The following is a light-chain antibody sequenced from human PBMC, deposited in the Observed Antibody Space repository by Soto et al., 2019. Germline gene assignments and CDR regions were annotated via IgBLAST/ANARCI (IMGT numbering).Light chain of an antibody. V-gene: IGLV2-14*01. J-gene: IGLJ1*01. CDR3: SSYTHRSKYV. Sequence: QSVLTQPASVSGSPGQSITISFTGTSIDLAIYNYVSWYQQQPGKAPKLMIYQVTNRPSGVSNRFSGSRSGNTASLTISGLQAEDETDYYCSSYTHRSKYVFATGAKVTVL. CDR1: SIDLAIYNY. CDR2: QVT.